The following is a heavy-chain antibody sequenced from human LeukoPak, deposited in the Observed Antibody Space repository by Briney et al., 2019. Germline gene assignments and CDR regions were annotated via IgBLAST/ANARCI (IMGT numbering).Heavy chain of an antibody. V-gene: IGHV4-34*01. CDR3: ARATYSSSWFY. D-gene: IGHD6-13*01. CDR1: GGSFSGYY. J-gene: IGHJ4*02. CDR2: INHSGST. Sequence: SETPSLTCAVYGGSFSGYYWSWIRQPPGKGLEWIGEINHSGSTNYNPSLKSRVTISVDTSKNQFSLKLSSVTAADTAVYYCARATYSSSWFYWGQGTLVTVSS.